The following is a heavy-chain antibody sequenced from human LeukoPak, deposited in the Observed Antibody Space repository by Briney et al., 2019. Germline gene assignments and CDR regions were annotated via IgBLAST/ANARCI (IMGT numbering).Heavy chain of an antibody. J-gene: IGHJ4*02. D-gene: IGHD4-11*01. CDR3: ARGYSNYDY. Sequence: SETLSLTCTVSGGSISSYYWSWIRQPPGKGPEWIGYIYYSGSTNYNPSLKSPVTISVDTSKNQFSLKLSCVTAADTAVYYCARGYSNYDYWGQGTLVTVSS. V-gene: IGHV4-59*01. CDR2: IYYSGST. CDR1: GGSISSYY.